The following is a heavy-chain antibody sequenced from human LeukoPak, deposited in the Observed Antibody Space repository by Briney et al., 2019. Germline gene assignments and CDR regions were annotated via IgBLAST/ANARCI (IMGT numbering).Heavy chain of an antibody. V-gene: IGHV3-23*01. Sequence: PGGSPRLSCAASGFTFSSYAMSWVRQAPGKGLEWVSAISGSGGSTYYADSVKGRFTISRDNSKNTLYLQMNSLRAEDTAVYYCAKGPHYDFWSGYFEYWGQGTLVTVSS. CDR2: ISGSGGST. J-gene: IGHJ4*02. D-gene: IGHD3-3*01. CDR1: GFTFSSYA. CDR3: AKGPHYDFWSGYFEY.